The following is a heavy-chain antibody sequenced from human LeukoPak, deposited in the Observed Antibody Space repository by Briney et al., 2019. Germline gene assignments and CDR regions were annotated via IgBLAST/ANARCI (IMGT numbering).Heavy chain of an antibody. CDR1: GGSISSARYY. J-gene: IGHJ5*02. V-gene: IGHV4-61*02. Sequence: SETLSLTCTVSGGSISSARYYWSWIRQPAGKGLEWIGRIHTSGNTNYNPSLKSRVTISIDTSKNQISLILSSVTAADTAVYFSARGQSGVRGANVPNLMGFDPWGQGTLVIVSS. D-gene: IGHD3-10*01. CDR3: ARGQSGVRGANVPNLMGFDP. CDR2: IHTSGNT.